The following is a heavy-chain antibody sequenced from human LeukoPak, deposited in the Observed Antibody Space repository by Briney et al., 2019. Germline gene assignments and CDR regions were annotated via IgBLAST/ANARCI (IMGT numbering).Heavy chain of an antibody. V-gene: IGHV3-72*01. Sequence: GGSLRLSCAASGFSFSDHYMDWVRQAPGKGLEWVGRSRNRANGYTTEYAASVRGRFTISRDESKNSVHLQMNSLKTEDTAVYYCARERDTSGYSDYWGQGTLVTVSS. J-gene: IGHJ4*02. CDR3: ARERDTSGYSDY. CDR1: GFSFSDHY. D-gene: IGHD3-22*01. CDR2: SRNRANGYTT.